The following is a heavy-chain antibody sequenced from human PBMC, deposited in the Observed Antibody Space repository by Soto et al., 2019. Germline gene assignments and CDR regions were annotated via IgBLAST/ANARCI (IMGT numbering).Heavy chain of an antibody. CDR2: ISGSGDYI. Sequence: GGSLRLSCVVSGFTFSTSPMNWVRQTPGKGLQWVSVISGSGDYIDYADSVKGRFTISRDSSKNTVYLQMDSLRVDDTAVYYCAKTDYDVLDYWGQGTLVT. D-gene: IGHD3-16*01. CDR3: AKTDYDVLDY. V-gene: IGHV3-23*01. CDR1: GFTFSTSP. J-gene: IGHJ4*02.